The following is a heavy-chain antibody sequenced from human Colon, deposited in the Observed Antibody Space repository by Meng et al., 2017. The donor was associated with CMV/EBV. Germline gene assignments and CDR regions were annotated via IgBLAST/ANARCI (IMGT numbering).Heavy chain of an antibody. V-gene: IGHV1-18*01. CDR1: GYTFTNYG. D-gene: IGHD1-26*01. J-gene: IGHJ1*01. CDR3: VRESQSGSYIYLQH. Sequence: QVQLGQAGAEVKKPGAPGKGSCKASGYTFTNYGISWGRQAPGQGLEWMGWISAYTGDTYYAQKFQGRVTMTTDTSTSTAYMELRSLRSDDTAVYYCVRESQSGSYIYLQHWGQGTLVTVSS. CDR2: ISAYTGDT.